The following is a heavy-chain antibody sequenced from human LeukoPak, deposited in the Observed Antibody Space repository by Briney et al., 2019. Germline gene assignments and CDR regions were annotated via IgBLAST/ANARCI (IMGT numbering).Heavy chain of an antibody. D-gene: IGHD2-21*02. V-gene: IGHV4-39*02. Sequence: PSETLSLTCTVSGGSVSSSGYYWGWIRQPPGKGLEWIGSIYYSGSTYYNPSLKSRVSISVDTSKNQFSLNLTSVTAADTAVYYCAREGPCGGDCYILMENDGSAFDIWGQGTMVTVSS. CDR2: IYYSGST. CDR1: GGSVSSSGYY. J-gene: IGHJ3*02. CDR3: AREGPCGGDCYILMENDGSAFDI.